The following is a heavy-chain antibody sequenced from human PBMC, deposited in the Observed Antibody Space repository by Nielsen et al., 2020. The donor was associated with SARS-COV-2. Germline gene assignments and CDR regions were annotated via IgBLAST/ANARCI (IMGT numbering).Heavy chain of an antibody. D-gene: IGHD4-17*01. CDR3: ARDYFGDYLDGFDI. V-gene: IGHV4-59*01. J-gene: IGHJ6*02. Sequence: SETLSLTCTVSGGSMNRYYWSWIRQPPGKGLEWIGYIDYSGNTNYSPSLKSRVTFSVDTSKNQFSLKLSSVTPADTAVYYCARDYFGDYLDGFDIWGQGTTVTVSS. CDR2: IDYSGNT. CDR1: GGSMNRYY.